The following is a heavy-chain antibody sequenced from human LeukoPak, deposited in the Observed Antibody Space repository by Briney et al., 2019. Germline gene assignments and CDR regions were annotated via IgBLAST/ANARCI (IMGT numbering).Heavy chain of an antibody. Sequence: SETLSLACTVSGGSISSYHWSWIRQPAGKGLEWIGRIYTSGSTNYNPSLKSRVTMSVDTSKDQFSLKLSSVTAADTAVYYCARHLSAGRPAFDIWGRGTMVTVSS. J-gene: IGHJ3*02. CDR1: GGSISSYH. CDR2: IYTSGST. V-gene: IGHV4-4*07. CDR3: ARHLSAGRPAFDI. D-gene: IGHD2-15*01.